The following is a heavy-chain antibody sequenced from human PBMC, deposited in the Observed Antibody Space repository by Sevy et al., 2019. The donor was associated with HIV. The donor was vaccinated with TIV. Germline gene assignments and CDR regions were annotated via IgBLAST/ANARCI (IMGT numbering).Heavy chain of an antibody. Sequence: GGSLRLSCAVSGFPFNDHAMHWVRQVPGKGLEWVSGVSWNSRYIGYADSVKGRFTISRDNARHFLYLEMNSLRPEDTALYYCAKDINRGCDGVNCYSYYYYFYGLDVWGQGTTVTVSS. CDR3: AKDINRGCDGVNCYSYYYYFYGLDV. D-gene: IGHD2-21*01. CDR1: GFPFNDHA. J-gene: IGHJ6*02. V-gene: IGHV3-9*01. CDR2: VSWNSRYI.